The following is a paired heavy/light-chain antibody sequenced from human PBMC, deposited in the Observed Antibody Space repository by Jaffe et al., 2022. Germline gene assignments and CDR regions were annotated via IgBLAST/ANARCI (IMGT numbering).Heavy chain of an antibody. CDR1: AFIFSNYE. J-gene: IGHJ4*02. CDR3: AGDMGGLGMNYFDY. Sequence: EVQLVESGGGLVQPGGSLRLSCAASAFIFSNYEMNWVRQAPGKGLEWVSYISGGGETIYYADSVKGRFTISRDNAKKSLYLEMNSLRADDTAVYYCAGDMGGLGMNYFDYWGQGTLVTVSS. CDR2: ISGGGETI. D-gene: IGHD7-27*01. V-gene: IGHV3-48*03.
Light chain of an antibody. J-gene: IGKJ1*01. CDR2: GAS. CDR1: QSVSGK. Sequence: EIVMTQSPATLSVSPGERATLSCRASQSVSGKLAWYQQKSGQAPRLLIYGASTRATGIPARFSGGGSGTEFTLTISSLQSEDFAVYYCQQYNNWPPWTFGQGTKVEIK. V-gene: IGKV3-15*01. CDR3: QQYNNWPPWT.